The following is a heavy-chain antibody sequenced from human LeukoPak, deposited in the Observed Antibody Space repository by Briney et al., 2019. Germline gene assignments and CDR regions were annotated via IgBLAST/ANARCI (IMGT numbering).Heavy chain of an antibody. D-gene: IGHD5-24*01. CDR2: INPSSGRT. V-gene: IGHV1-46*01. CDR3: ARSRDGYSHIKY. CDR1: GYTFTNYY. Sequence: ASVKVSCKASGYTFTNYYMHWVRQAPGQGLEWMGMINPSSGRTNYAQKFQGRVTMTRDTSTSTVSMELSSLRSEDTAVYYCARSRDGYSHIKYWGQGTLVTVSS. J-gene: IGHJ4*02.